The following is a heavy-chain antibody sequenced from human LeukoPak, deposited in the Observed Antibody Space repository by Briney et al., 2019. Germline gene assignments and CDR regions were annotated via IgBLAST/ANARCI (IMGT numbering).Heavy chain of an antibody. CDR2: TNARGDDT. CDR1: GFTFSSYV. CDR3: AKRSDYGYDSNYFDL. Sequence: PGGSLRLSCAASGFTFSSYVMSWVRQAPGKGLEWVSATNARGDDTYYADSVKGRFTISRDNSKNTLYLRMNTLRAEDTAVYYCAKRSDYGYDSNYFDLWGEGTLHSVSS. V-gene: IGHV3-23*01. D-gene: IGHD4-17*01. J-gene: IGHJ4*02.